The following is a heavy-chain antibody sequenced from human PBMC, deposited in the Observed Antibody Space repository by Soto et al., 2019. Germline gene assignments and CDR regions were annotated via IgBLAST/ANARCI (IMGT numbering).Heavy chain of an antibody. CDR3: ARDSTMVRSRGMDV. D-gene: IGHD3-10*01. CDR1: DGSISSYY. Sequence: SETLSLTCTVSDGSISSYYWSWIRQPPGKGLEWIGYIYYSGSTNYNPSLKSRVTISVDTSKNLFSLKLSSVTAADTAVYYCARDSTMVRSRGMDVWGQGTTVTVSS. J-gene: IGHJ6*02. CDR2: IYYSGST. V-gene: IGHV4-59*01.